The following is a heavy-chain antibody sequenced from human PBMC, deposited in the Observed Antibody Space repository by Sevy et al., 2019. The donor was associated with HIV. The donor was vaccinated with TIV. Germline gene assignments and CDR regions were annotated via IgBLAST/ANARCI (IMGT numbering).Heavy chain of an antibody. CDR3: VRGTSGWYGVDF. CDR1: GFTFGSYA. Sequence: GGSLRLSCAASGFTFGSYAMAWVRQAPGKGLEWVSYMNSDGTVIKYADFVQGRFIMSRDNAKNTLFLQMNSLTVADTALYYCVRGTSGWYGVDFWGQGTLVTVSS. CDR2: MNSDGTVI. D-gene: IGHD6-19*01. J-gene: IGHJ4*02. V-gene: IGHV3-74*01.